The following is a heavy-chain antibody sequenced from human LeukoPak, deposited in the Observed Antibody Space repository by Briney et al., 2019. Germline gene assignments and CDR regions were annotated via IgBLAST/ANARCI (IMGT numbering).Heavy chain of an antibody. CDR1: GGSISSGSYY. J-gene: IGHJ3*02. D-gene: IGHD3-10*01. V-gene: IGHV4-61*02. Sequence: SQTLSLTCTVSGGSISSGSYYWSWIRQPAGKGLEWIGRIYTSGSTNYNPSLKSRVTISVDTSKNQFSLKLSSVTAADTAVYYCARVTSSTYYYGSGRNLYAFDIWGQGTMVTVSS. CDR3: ARVTSSTYYYGSGRNLYAFDI. CDR2: IYTSGST.